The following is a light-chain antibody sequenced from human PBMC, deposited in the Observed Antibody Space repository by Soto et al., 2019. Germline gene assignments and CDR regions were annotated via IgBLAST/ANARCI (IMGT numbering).Light chain of an antibody. CDR3: QSYDSSLSGFVV. Sequence: QSVLTQPPSVSGAPGQRVTISCTGSSSNIGAGYDVHWYQQLPGTAPKLLIYGNSNRPSGVPDRFSGSKSGTSASLAITWLQAADEADYYCQSYDSSLSGFVVFGVGTKLT. CDR2: GNS. J-gene: IGLJ2*01. V-gene: IGLV1-40*01. CDR1: SSNIGAGYD.